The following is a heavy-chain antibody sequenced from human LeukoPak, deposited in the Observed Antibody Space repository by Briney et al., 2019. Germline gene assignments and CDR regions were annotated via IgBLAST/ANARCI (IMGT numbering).Heavy chain of an antibody. Sequence: GGSLRLSCAASGFTFSSYAMHWVRQAPGKGLEWVAVISYDGSNKYYADSVKGRFTISRDNSKNTLYLQMISLRAEDTAVYYCARLTPDYGGNLFFDYWGQGALVTVSS. J-gene: IGHJ4*02. CDR2: ISYDGSNK. CDR3: ARLTPDYGGNLFFDY. CDR1: GFTFSSYA. D-gene: IGHD4-23*01. V-gene: IGHV3-30-3*01.